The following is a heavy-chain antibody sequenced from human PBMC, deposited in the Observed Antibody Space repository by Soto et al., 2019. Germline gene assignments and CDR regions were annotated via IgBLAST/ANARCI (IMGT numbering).Heavy chain of an antibody. CDR3: ARDTTVPGYYYYYMDV. CDR2: INHSGST. V-gene: IGHV4-34*01. CDR1: GGSFSGYY. J-gene: IGHJ6*03. D-gene: IGHD4-17*01. Sequence: SETLSLTCAVYGGSFSGYYWSWIRQPPGKGLEWIGEINHSGSTNYNPSPKSRVTISVDTSKNQFSLKLSSVTAADTAVYYCARDTTVPGYYYYYMDVWGKGTTVTVSS.